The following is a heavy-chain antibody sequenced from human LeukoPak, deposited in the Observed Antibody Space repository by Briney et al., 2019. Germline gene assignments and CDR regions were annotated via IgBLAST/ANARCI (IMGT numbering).Heavy chain of an antibody. J-gene: IGHJ4*02. Sequence: SETLSLTCAVYGGSFSGYYWSWIRQPPGKGLEWIGEINHSGSTNYNPSLKGRVTISVDTSKNQFSLKLSSVTAADTAVYYYASGVVPAANWGQGTLVIVSS. CDR2: INHSGST. CDR3: ASGVVPAAN. CDR1: GGSFSGYY. V-gene: IGHV4-34*01. D-gene: IGHD2-2*01.